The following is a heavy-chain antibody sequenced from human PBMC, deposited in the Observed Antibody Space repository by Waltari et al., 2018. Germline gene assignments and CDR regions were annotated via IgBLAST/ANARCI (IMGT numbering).Heavy chain of an antibody. Sequence: QVQLVESGGGVVQPGGSLRLSCAASGFTFSSYGMHWVRQAPGKGLEWVAFIRYDGSNKYYADSVKGRFTISRDNSKNTLYLQMNSLRAEDTAVYYCAKDPRLIAARPTYFDYWGQGTLVTVSS. CDR2: IRYDGSNK. CDR3: AKDPRLIAARPTYFDY. D-gene: IGHD6-6*01. J-gene: IGHJ4*02. V-gene: IGHV3-30*02. CDR1: GFTFSSYG.